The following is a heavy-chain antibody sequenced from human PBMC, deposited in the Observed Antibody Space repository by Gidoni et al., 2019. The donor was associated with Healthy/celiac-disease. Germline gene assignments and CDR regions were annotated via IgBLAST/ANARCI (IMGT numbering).Heavy chain of an antibody. D-gene: IGHD6-19*01. V-gene: IGHV3-23*01. CDR2: ISGSGGST. CDR1: GFTFSSYA. J-gene: IGHJ4*02. Sequence: EVQPLESGGGLVQPGGSLRLSCAASGFTFSSYAMSWVRQAPGKGLEWFSAISGSGGSTYYADSVKGRFTISRDNSKNTLYLQMNSLRAEDTAVYYCAKDLGLVAVAGKRGYWGQGTLVTVSS. CDR3: AKDLGLVAVAGKRGY.